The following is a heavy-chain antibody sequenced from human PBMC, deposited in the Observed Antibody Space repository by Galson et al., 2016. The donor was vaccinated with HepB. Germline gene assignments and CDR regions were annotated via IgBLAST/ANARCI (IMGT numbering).Heavy chain of an antibody. D-gene: IGHD1-26*01. V-gene: IGHV3-30*18. CDR2: ISYDGSNK. CDR1: GFTFSTYG. J-gene: IGHJ6*02. Sequence: SLRLSCAASGFTFSTYGMHWVRQAPGKGLEWVAVISYDGSNKKYADSVKGRFTISRDTSKNTLYLRMNSLTAEDTAVYFCAKDGYRGSYRDYYGMDVWGQGTTVTVSS. CDR3: AKDGYRGSYRDYYGMDV.